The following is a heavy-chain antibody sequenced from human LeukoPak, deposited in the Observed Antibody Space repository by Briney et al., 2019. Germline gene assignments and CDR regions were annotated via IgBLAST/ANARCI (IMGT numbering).Heavy chain of an antibody. CDR1: GFTFSSYV. D-gene: IGHD6-13*01. CDR2: ISGSGGST. J-gene: IGHJ4*02. CDR3: AKRLSSWFSFPFDY. V-gene: IGHV3-23*01. Sequence: GGSLRLSCAASGFTFSSYVMSWVRQAPGKGLEWVSDISGSGGSTYYADSVKGRFTISRDNSKNTLYLQMNSLRAEDTAVYYCAKRLSSWFSFPFDYWGQGTLVTVSS.